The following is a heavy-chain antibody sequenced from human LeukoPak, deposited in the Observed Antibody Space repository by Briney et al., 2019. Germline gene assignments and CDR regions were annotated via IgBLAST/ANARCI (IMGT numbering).Heavy chain of an antibody. Sequence: GGSLRLSCAASGFTFSSYVMSWVRQGPVKGLEWVSGTSGGGGSTYYADSVKGRFTISRDNSKNTLYLQMNSLRAEDTAVYYRARVGSSSWLDAFDIWGQGTMVTVSS. J-gene: IGHJ3*02. V-gene: IGHV3-23*01. D-gene: IGHD6-13*01. CDR2: TSGGGGST. CDR3: ARVGSSSWLDAFDI. CDR1: GFTFSSYV.